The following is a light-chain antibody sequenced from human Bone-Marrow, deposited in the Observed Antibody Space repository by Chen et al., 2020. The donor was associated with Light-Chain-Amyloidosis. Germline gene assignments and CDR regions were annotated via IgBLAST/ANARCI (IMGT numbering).Light chain of an antibody. V-gene: IGKV1-33*01. J-gene: IGKJ4*01. Sequence: DIQMTQSPSSLSASVGDRVTITCQASQDITNSLNWFQQKPGKAPKLLIYDASNLGTGVPSRFSGSGSGTDFTFTITSLHPEDFATYYCQQSDNFPLTFGGGTTVDIK. CDR2: DAS. CDR1: QDITNS. CDR3: QQSDNFPLT.